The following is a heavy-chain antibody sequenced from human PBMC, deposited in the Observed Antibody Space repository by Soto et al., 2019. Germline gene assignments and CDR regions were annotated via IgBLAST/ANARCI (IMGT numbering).Heavy chain of an antibody. CDR1: VGSVNRGGYS. CDR3: ARSIVTPSAMFDH. CDR2: IYRTGHT. Sequence: QLQLLESGSRLVKPSQTLSLTCAVSVGSVNRGGYSWSWIRQTPGKGLEWLAYIYRTGHTIYNPSLNRRATISLDEPNNQFSLHLTSVTAADTAVYYCARSIVTPSAMFDHWGQGLLVTVSS. J-gene: IGHJ5*02. D-gene: IGHD2-2*01. V-gene: IGHV4-30-2*01.